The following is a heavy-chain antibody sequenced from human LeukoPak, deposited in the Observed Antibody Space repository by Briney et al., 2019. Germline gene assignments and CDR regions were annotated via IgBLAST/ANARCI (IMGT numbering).Heavy chain of an antibody. CDR3: ARVVGLTGYSSSWYSGYYYYMDV. V-gene: IGHV1-69*06. D-gene: IGHD6-13*01. CDR2: ITPIFGTT. Sequence: SVKVSCKASGGTFSSYAISWVRQAPGQGLEWMGGITPIFGTTNYAQKFQDRVTITADKSTSTAYMELSSLRSEDTAVYYCARVVGLTGYSSSWYSGYYYYMDVWGKGTTVTVSS. CDR1: GGTFSSYA. J-gene: IGHJ6*03.